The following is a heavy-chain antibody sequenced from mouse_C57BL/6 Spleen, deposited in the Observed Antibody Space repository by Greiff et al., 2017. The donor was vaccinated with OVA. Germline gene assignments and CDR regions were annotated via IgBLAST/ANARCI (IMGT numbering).Heavy chain of an antibody. J-gene: IGHJ3*01. V-gene: IGHV8-12*01. Sequence: QVQLKESGPGILQSSQTLSLTCSFSGFSLSTSGMGVSWIRQPSGKGLEWLAHIYWDDDKRYNPSLKSRLTISKDTSRNQVFLKITSVDTADTATYYCARREGYDYDVPFAYWGQGTLVTVSA. CDR2: IYWDDDK. CDR3: ARREGYDYDVPFAY. D-gene: IGHD2-4*01. CDR1: GFSLSTSGMG.